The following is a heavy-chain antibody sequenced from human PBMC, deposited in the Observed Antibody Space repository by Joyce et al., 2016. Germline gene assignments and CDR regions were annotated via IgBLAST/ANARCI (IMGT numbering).Heavy chain of an antibody. V-gene: IGHV2-5*02. CDR2: IYWDDDK. CDR3: AHRPNSGYDPSAFDF. J-gene: IGHJ4*02. D-gene: IGHD5-12*01. Sequence: QITLKESGPTLVKPTQTLTLTCAFSGFSLSTRGVGVGWIRPPPGKALGWLALIYWDDDKRYSPSLKSRLTITKDTSRNQVVLTMTNMDPVDTATYYCAHRPNSGYDPSAFDFWGQGTLVTVSS. CDR1: GFSLSTRGVG.